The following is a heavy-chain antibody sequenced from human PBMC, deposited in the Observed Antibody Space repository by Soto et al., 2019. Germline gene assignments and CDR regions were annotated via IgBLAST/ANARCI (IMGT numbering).Heavy chain of an antibody. V-gene: IGHV1-18*04. CDR3: ARDRGYDLWSGYYYDGMDV. Sequence: ASVEVSCQASGYTFTSYGISWVRQARGQGLEWMGWISAYNGNTNYAQKLQGRVTMTTDTSTSTAYMELRSLRSDDTAVYYCARDRGYDLWSGYYYDGMDVWGQGTTVTVSS. D-gene: IGHD3-3*01. CDR1: GYTFTSYG. J-gene: IGHJ6*02. CDR2: ISAYNGNT.